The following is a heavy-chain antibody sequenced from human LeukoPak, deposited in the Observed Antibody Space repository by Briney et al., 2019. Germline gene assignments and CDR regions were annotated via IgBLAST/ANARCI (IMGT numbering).Heavy chain of an antibody. CDR2: IYHSGST. J-gene: IGHJ3*02. CDR1: GYSISSGYY. D-gene: IGHD2-15*01. V-gene: IGHV4-38-2*02. Sequence: SETLSLTCAVSGYSISSGYYWGWIRQPPGKGLEWIGSIYHSGSTYYNPSLKSRVTISVDTSKNQFSLKLSSVTAADTAVYYCAREQRWYQRHGAFDIWGQGTMVTVSS. CDR3: AREQRWYQRHGAFDI.